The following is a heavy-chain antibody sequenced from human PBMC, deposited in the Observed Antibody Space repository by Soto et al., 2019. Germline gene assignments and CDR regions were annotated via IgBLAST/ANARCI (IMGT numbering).Heavy chain of an antibody. CDR1: GFPLTTSGVG. V-gene: IGHV2-5*01. D-gene: IGHD2-2*01. CDR2: IYWNDDK. Sequence: SGLTLAILRHPWTLTYNFCGFPLTTSGVGVNWIRQPPGKALGWLALIYWNDDKRYSPSLKSRLTITKDTSKNHVVLTMTNMDPVDTATYYCARQTTGSLLAPVAIIPNYYNGLDVWGQGTSVTVSS. J-gene: IGHJ6*02. CDR3: ARQTTGSLLAPVAIIPNYYNGLDV.